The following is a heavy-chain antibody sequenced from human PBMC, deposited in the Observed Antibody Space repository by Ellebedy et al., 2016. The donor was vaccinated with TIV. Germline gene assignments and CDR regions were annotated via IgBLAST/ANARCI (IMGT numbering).Heavy chain of an antibody. J-gene: IGHJ4*02. CDR3: ARDRDRKGNFDY. CDR1: GYTFTTHY. V-gene: IGHV1-46*01. D-gene: IGHD3-22*01. CDR2: NNPSSGST. Sequence: AASVKVSCKASGYTFTTHYMHWVRQAPGQGLEWMGLNNPSSGSTRYAQKFQGRVSMTRDTSTSSVYMEMGSLRSQDTAVYYCARDRDRKGNFDYWGQGTLVTVSS.